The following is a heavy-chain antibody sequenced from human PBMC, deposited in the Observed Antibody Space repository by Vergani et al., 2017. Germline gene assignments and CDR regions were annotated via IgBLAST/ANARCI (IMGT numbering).Heavy chain of an antibody. J-gene: IGHJ3*02. V-gene: IGHV3-30*02. CDR1: GFTFSSYG. Sequence: QVQLVESGGGVVQPGGSLRLSCAASGFTFSSYGMHWVRQAPGKGLEWVAFIRYDGSNKYYADSVKGRFTISRDNSKNTLYLQMNSLRAEDTDVYYCAKDPSVMELWALGAVDIWGQGTMVTVSS. D-gene: IGHD5-18*01. CDR2: IRYDGSNK. CDR3: AKDPSVMELWALGAVDI.